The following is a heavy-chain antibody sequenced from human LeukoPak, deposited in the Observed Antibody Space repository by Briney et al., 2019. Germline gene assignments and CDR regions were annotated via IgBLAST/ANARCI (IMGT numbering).Heavy chain of an antibody. CDR3: AKELFRSDSSSHTPLFDY. V-gene: IGHV3-30*18. D-gene: IGHD6-13*01. J-gene: IGHJ4*02. CDR1: GFTFSSYG. CDR2: ISYEGSNK. Sequence: PGGSLRLSCAASGFTFSSYGMHWVRQAPGKGLEWVAVISYEGSNKYYRDSVKGRFTISRDNSKNTLYLQMNSLRAEDTAVYYCAKELFRSDSSSHTPLFDYWGQGTLVTVSS.